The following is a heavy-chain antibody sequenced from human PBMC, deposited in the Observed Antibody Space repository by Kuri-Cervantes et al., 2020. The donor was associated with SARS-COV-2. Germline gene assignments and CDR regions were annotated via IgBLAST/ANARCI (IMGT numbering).Heavy chain of an antibody. CDR3: ARARGFGTETNWFDP. D-gene: IGHD3-10*01. CDR2: INPNSGGT. CDR1: GYTFTGYY. V-gene: IGHV1-2*02. J-gene: IGHJ5*02. Sequence: ASVKVSCKASGYTFTGYYMHWVRQAPGQGLEWMGWINPNSGGTNYAQKFQGRVTMTRDTSTSTVYMELSSLRSEDTAVYYCARARGFGTETNWFDPWGQGTLVTVSS.